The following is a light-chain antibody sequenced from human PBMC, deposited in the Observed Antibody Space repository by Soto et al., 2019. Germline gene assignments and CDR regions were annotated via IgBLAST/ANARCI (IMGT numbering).Light chain of an antibody. CDR1: SSDVGDYDS. CDR3: CSYAGSYTYVV. Sequence: QSVLTQPRSVSGSPGQSVTLSCTGTSSDVGDYDSVSWYQQHPGKAPKLMIYDVTERPSGVPDRFSGSKSGNTASLTISGLQTEDEADYYCCSYAGSYTYVVFGGGTKLTVL. CDR2: DVT. J-gene: IGLJ2*01. V-gene: IGLV2-11*01.